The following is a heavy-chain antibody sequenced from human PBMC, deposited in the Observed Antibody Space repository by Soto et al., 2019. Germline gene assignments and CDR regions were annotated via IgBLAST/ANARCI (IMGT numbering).Heavy chain of an antibody. CDR1: GFSFTTTRMG. CDR3: AHRDSTGTTTYFDS. CDR2: IYWDGES. D-gene: IGHD1-1*01. Sequence: QITLKEAGPTLVKPTETLTLTCTFSGFSFTTTRMGVGWTRQPPGKALEWLAIIYWDGESRYNPLLRRRLTLAEDTSKTQVVLTMTNMDPKATATYYCAHRDSTGTTTYFDSWGQGIPVTVAS. J-gene: IGHJ4*02. V-gene: IGHV2-5*02.